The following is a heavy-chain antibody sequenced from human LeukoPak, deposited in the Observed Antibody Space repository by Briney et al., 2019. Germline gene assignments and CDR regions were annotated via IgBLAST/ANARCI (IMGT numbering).Heavy chain of an antibody. CDR1: GGSISSYY. CDR3: ARSDKAYDYVGGSYRSDAFDI. V-gene: IGHV4-4*07. CDR2: IYTSGST. J-gene: IGHJ3*02. Sequence: SETLSLTCTVSGGSISSYYWSWIRQPAGKGLEWIGRIYTSGSTNYNPSLKSRVTMSVDTSKNQFSLKLSSVTAADTAVYYCARSDKAYDYVGGSYRSDAFDIWGQGKMVTVSS. D-gene: IGHD3-16*02.